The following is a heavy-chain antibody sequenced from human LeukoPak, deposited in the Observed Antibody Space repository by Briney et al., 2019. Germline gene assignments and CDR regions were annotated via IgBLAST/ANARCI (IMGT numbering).Heavy chain of an antibody. Sequence: GASVKVSCKASGYTFTSYGISWVRQAPGQGLEWMGWISAYNGNTNYAQKLQGRVTMTRDTSTSTVYMELSSLRSEDTAVYYCAGDEYYYDSSGYYGYWGQGTLVTVSS. V-gene: IGHV1-18*01. CDR3: AGDEYYYDSSGYYGY. D-gene: IGHD3-22*01. CDR1: GYTFTSYG. CDR2: ISAYNGNT. J-gene: IGHJ4*02.